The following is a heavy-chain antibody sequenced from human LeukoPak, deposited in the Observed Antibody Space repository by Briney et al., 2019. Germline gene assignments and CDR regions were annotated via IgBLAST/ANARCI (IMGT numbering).Heavy chain of an antibody. CDR2: IKSKTDGGTT. Sequence: GGSLRLSCAASGFAFTNAWMNWVRQAPGKGLEWVGRIKSKTDGGTTDYAAPVKGRFTISRDDSRNTLYLQMSSLETEDTAVYYCVGVTTDYYYGMDVWGQGTPVTVSS. CDR3: VGVTTDYYYGMDV. V-gene: IGHV3-15*07. J-gene: IGHJ6*02. CDR1: GFAFTNAW. D-gene: IGHD2-21*02.